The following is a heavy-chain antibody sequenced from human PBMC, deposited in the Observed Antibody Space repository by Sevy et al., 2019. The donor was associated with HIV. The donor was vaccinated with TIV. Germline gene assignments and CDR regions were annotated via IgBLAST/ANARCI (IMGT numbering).Heavy chain of an antibody. D-gene: IGHD2-15*01. CDR3: AREKRSSIAGYYYDGMDV. J-gene: IGHJ6*02. V-gene: IGHV1-2*06. Sequence: ASVKVSCKASGYTFTGYYMHWVRQAPGQGLEWMGRINPNSGGTNYAQKFQGRVTMTRDTSISTAYMELSRLRSDDTAVYYCAREKRSSIAGYYYDGMDVWGQGTTVTVSS. CDR2: INPNSGGT. CDR1: GYTFTGYY.